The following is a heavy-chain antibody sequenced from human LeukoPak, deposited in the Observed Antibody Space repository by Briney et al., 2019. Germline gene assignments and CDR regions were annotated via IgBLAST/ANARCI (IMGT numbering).Heavy chain of an antibody. J-gene: IGHJ6*02. CDR3: ARDCGGDCYVYYYYYYGMDV. CDR2: ISSSSSTI. CDR1: GFTFSSHS. Sequence: GGSLSLSCAASGFTFSSHSMNWVRQAPGKGLEWVSYISSSSSTIYYADSVKGRFTISRDNAKNSLYLQMNSLRAEDTAVYCCARDCGGDCYVYYYYYYGMDVWGQGTTVTVSS. D-gene: IGHD2-21*02. V-gene: IGHV3-48*04.